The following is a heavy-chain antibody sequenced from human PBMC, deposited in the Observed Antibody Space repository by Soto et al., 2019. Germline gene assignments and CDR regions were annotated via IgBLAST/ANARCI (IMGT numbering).Heavy chain of an antibody. J-gene: IGHJ5*02. CDR2: IYSGGST. Sequence: EVQLVESGGGLVQPGGSLRISCAASGFTVSSNYMSWVRQAPGKGLEWDSVIYSGGSTYYADSVKGRFTISRHNSKNMMYLQMTRLRAEDTAVYYGARVLVVVAATRGHWFDPWGQGTLVTVSS. D-gene: IGHD2-15*01. CDR3: ARVLVVVAATRGHWFDP. V-gene: IGHV3-53*04. CDR1: GFTVSSNY.